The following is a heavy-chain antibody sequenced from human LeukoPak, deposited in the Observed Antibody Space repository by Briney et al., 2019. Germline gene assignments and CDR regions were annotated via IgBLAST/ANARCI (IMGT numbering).Heavy chain of an antibody. V-gene: IGHV3-66*01. CDR2: IYSGGST. Sequence: GGSLRLSCAASGFTVSSNYMGWVRQAPGKGLEWVSVIYSGGSTYYADSVKGRFTISRDNSKNTLYLQMNSLRAEGTAVYYCARDHAYPDAFDIWGQGTMVTVSS. CDR3: ARDHAYPDAFDI. D-gene: IGHD2-2*01. J-gene: IGHJ3*02. CDR1: GFTVSSNY.